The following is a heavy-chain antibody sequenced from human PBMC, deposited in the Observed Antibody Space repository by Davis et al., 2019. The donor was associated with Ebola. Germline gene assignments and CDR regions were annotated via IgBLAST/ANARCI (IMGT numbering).Heavy chain of an antibody. D-gene: IGHD4/OR15-4a*01. CDR3: AKDRKRLLYYYAMDV. CDR2: LYSGGST. J-gene: IGHJ6*02. V-gene: IGHV3-53*05. Sequence: PGGSLRLSCATSGFTVSSNYMSWVRQAPGRGLEWVSVLYSGGSTYYADSVKGRFTISRDNSKNTLYIQMNSLRAEDTAVYYCAKDRKRLLYYYAMDVWGQGTTVTVSS. CDR1: GFTVSSNY.